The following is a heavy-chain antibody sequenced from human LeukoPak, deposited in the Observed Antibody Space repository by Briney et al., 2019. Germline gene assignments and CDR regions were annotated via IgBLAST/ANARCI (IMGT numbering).Heavy chain of an antibody. Sequence: SETLSLTCTVSGGSISSSSYYWGWIRQPPGKGLEWIGNIYYSGSTYYNPSHESRVTMSLDTSKNQFSLKLSSVTAADTAVYYCARDENGYVWGSFRAWGQGTLVTVSS. J-gene: IGHJ5*02. CDR3: ARDENGYVWGSFRA. CDR2: IYYSGST. D-gene: IGHD3-16*02. CDR1: GGSISSSSYY. V-gene: IGHV4-39*07.